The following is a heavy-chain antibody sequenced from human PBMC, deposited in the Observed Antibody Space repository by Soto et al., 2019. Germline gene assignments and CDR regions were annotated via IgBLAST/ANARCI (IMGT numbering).Heavy chain of an antibody. V-gene: IGHV4-34*01. Sequence: SETLSLTGAVYGGSVNGYYCNWIRQPPWKGLEWIGEINHTGGTHYNPSLKSRVTMSVDTSKNQFSLRLSSVTAADTAIYYCATRITVFGLLIPPFDPWGQRTQVTVCS. CDR2: INHTGGT. CDR1: GGSVNGYY. J-gene: IGHJ5*02. CDR3: ATRITVFGLLIPPFDP. D-gene: IGHD3-3*01.